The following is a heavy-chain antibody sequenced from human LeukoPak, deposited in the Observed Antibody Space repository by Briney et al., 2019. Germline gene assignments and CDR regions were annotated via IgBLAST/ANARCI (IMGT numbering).Heavy chain of an antibody. Sequence: GGSLRLSCAASGFTFSSYGMHWVRQAPGKGLEWVAFIRYDGSNKYYADSVKGRFTISRDNSKNTLYLQMNSLRAEDTAVYYCAKDPYSSSWYDGLGYWGQGTLVTVSS. CDR3: AKDPYSSSWYDGLGY. D-gene: IGHD6-13*01. CDR1: GFTFSSYG. V-gene: IGHV3-30*02. J-gene: IGHJ4*02. CDR2: IRYDGSNK.